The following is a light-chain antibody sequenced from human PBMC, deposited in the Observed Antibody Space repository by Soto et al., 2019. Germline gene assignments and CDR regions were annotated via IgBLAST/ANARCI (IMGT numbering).Light chain of an antibody. CDR3: QQYGSSPYLFT. Sequence: EVVLTQSPGTLSLSPGERATLSCRASQSVSSTYLAWYQQKPGQAPRLLMYGASTRATGVPDRFSGSGTGTDFTLTISRLEHEDFAVYYCQQYGSSPYLFTFGPGTKVDIK. J-gene: IGKJ3*01. V-gene: IGKV3-20*01. CDR1: QSVSSTY. CDR2: GAS.